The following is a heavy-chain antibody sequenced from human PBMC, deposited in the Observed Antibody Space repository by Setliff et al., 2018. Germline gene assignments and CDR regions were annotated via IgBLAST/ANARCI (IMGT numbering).Heavy chain of an antibody. CDR1: GQSFSDYY. D-gene: IGHD2-2*02. CDR3: ARDRQYCSSPTCYSSYFYYYGMDV. J-gene: IGHJ6*02. CDR2: IYHSGST. V-gene: IGHV4-34*01. Sequence: SETLSLTCAIYGQSFSDYYWSWVRQPPGKGLEWIGEIYHSGSTNYNPSLKSRVTISVDTSKNQFSLKLSSVTAADTAVYYCARDRQYCSSPTCYSSYFYYYGMDVWGQGTTVS.